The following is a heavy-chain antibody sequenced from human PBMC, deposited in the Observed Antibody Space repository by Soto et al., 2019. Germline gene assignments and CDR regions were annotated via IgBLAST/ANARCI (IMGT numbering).Heavy chain of an antibody. CDR1: GFTFSSYA. D-gene: IGHD3-22*01. V-gene: IGHV3-23*01. Sequence: EVQLLESGGGLVQPGGSLRLSCAASGFTFSSYAMSWVRQAPGKGLEWVSAISGSGGSTYYADSVKGRFTISSDNSKNTLYLQMNSLRAEDTAVYYCAKDPGRRWGDSSGYYFYWGQGTLVTVSS. J-gene: IGHJ4*02. CDR3: AKDPGRRWGDSSGYYFY. CDR2: ISGSGGST.